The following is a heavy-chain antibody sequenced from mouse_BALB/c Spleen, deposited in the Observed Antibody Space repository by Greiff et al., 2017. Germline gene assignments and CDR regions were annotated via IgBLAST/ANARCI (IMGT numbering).Heavy chain of an antibody. CDR3: ARSYYGSSYVGAMDY. CDR2: INTGSGGT. Sequence: QVQLKESGAELVRPGTSVKVSCKASGYAFTNYLIEWVKQRPGQGLEWIGVINTGSGGTNYNEKFKGKATLTADKSSSTAYMQLSSLTSDDSAVYFCARSYYGSSYVGAMDYWGQGTSVTVSS. CDR1: GYAFTNYL. V-gene: IGHV1-54*03. J-gene: IGHJ4*01. D-gene: IGHD1-1*01.